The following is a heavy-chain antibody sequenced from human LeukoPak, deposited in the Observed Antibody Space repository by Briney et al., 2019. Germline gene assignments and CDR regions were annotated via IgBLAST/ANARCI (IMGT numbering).Heavy chain of an antibody. V-gene: IGHV3-23*01. CDR2: ISGSGGST. CDR3: AKDPVPYSSSWYVGDY. CDR1: RFTFSSYA. Sequence: PGGSLRLSCTASRFTFSSYAMSWVRQAPGKGLEWVSAISGSGGSTYYADSVKGRFTISRDNSKNTLYLQMNSLRAEDTAVYYCAKDPVPYSSSWYVGDYWGQGTLVTVSS. D-gene: IGHD6-13*01. J-gene: IGHJ4*02.